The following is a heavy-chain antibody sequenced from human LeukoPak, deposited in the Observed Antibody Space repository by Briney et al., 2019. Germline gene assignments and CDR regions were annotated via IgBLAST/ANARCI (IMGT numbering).Heavy chain of an antibody. Sequence: ASVKVSCKASGYTFTSYDINWVRQATGQGLEWMGGIIPIFGTANYAQKFQGRVTITADESTSTAYMELSSLRSEDTAVYYCARMSSPPHTMIVVVTPPDYWGQGTLVTVSS. D-gene: IGHD3-22*01. J-gene: IGHJ4*02. CDR2: IIPIFGTA. CDR1: GYTFTSYD. CDR3: ARMSSPPHTMIVVVTPPDY. V-gene: IGHV1-69*13.